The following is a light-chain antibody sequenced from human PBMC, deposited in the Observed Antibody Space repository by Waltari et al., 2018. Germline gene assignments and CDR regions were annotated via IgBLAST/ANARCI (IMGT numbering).Light chain of an antibody. Sequence: QSVLTQPPSVSGAPGQRVTISCTGSSSNIGAGFDVHWYQQLPGTAPKLLIYRNNNRPSGFPDRFSRSKSGTSASLAITGLQAEDEADYYCQSYDSNLVLFGGGTKLTVL. V-gene: IGLV1-40*01. J-gene: IGLJ2*01. CDR3: QSYDSNLVL. CDR1: SSNIGAGFD. CDR2: RNN.